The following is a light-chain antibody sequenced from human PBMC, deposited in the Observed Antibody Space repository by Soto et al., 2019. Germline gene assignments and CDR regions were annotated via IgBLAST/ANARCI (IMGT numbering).Light chain of an antibody. CDR3: QQYGSSLWT. V-gene: IGKV3-20*01. CDR1: QSVSSCY. CDR2: GAS. J-gene: IGKJ1*01. Sequence: EIVLAQSPGTLSLSPGERATLSCRASQSVSSCYVAWYQQKPGQAPRLLIYGASSRATGIPDRFSGSGSGTDFTLTISRLEPEDFAVYYCQQYGSSLWTFGHGTKVDNK.